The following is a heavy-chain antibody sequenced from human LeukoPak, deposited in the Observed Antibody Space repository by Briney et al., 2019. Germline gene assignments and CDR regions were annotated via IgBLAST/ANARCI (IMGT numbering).Heavy chain of an antibody. Sequence: SETLSLTCTLSGGFISSYYWRWIRQPAGRGLEWIGRTYTSGSTNYNRSRKSRVPMSVDTSKNQFSLKLSSVTAADTAVYYCARVGSRSSNHYYYMDVWGKGTTVTVSS. V-gene: IGHV4-4*07. CDR3: ARVGSRSSNHYYYMDV. CDR2: TYTSGST. CDR1: GGFISSYY. D-gene: IGHD6-6*01. J-gene: IGHJ6*03.